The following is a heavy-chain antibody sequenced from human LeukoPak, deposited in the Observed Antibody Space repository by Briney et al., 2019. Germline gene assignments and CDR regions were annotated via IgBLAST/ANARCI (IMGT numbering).Heavy chain of an antibody. Sequence: GGSLRLSCAASGFTFSSCAMTWVRQAPDKGLEWVSAISGSDGSTYYADSVKGRFTISRDDPQNTLYLQMNSLSAEDTAVYYCAKVETSGGANCYALDYWGQGTLVTVSS. CDR1: GFTFSSCA. CDR3: AKVETSGGANCYALDY. V-gene: IGHV3-23*01. D-gene: IGHD2-2*01. J-gene: IGHJ4*02. CDR2: ISGSDGST.